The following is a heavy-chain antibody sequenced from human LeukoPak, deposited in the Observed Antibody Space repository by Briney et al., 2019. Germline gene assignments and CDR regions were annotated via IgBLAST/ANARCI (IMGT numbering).Heavy chain of an antibody. V-gene: IGHV3-64*01. CDR1: GFTFSSYA. CDR3: ARVAGHCGGDCYSYYYYMDV. J-gene: IGHJ6*03. D-gene: IGHD2-21*02. Sequence: GGSLRLSXAASGFTFSSYAMHWVGQAPGKGLEYVSAISSNGGSTYYPNSVKGRFTISRDNFKNTLYLQMGSLRAEDMAVYYCARVAGHCGGDCYSYYYYMDVWGKGTTVTVSS. CDR2: ISSNGGST.